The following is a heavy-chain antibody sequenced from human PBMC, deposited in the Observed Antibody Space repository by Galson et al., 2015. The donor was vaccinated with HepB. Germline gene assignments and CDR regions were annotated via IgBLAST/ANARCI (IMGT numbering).Heavy chain of an antibody. CDR1: GYTFTGSY. CDR2: VNPNSGGT. CDR3: ARERDGDYAFDY. D-gene: IGHD4-17*01. V-gene: IGHV1-2*02. Sequence: SVKVSCKASGYTFTGSYMHWVRQAPGQGPEWMGWVNPNSGGTNYAQKFRGRVTMTRDTSISTAYMELSRLKYGDTALYYCARERDGDYAFDYWGQGTLVTVSS. J-gene: IGHJ4*02.